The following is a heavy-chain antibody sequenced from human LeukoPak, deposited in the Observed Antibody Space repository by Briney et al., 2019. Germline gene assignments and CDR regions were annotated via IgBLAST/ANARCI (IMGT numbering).Heavy chain of an antibody. D-gene: IGHD6-19*01. CDR2: IYSGGST. V-gene: IGHV3-53*01. CDR1: GFTVSSSF. J-gene: IGHJ4*02. CDR3: ARPLRYSSGWPPVGY. Sequence: GGSLRLSCAASGFTVSSSFMSWVRQAPGKGLEWVSVIYSGGSTYHADSVKGRFTISRDNSKNTLYLQMNSLRAEDTAMYYCARPLRYSSGWPPVGYWGQGTLVTVSS.